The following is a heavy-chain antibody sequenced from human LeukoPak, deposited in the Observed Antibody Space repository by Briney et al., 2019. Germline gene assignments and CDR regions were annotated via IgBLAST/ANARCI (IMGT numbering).Heavy chain of an antibody. Sequence: PGGSLRLSCAASEFTFSIYTMAWVRQVPGKGLEWVSVIYSGGSTYYADSVKGRFTISRDNSKNTLYLQMNSLRAEDTAVYYCARDKSSGDAFDIWGQGTMVTVSS. CDR2: IYSGGST. J-gene: IGHJ3*02. CDR3: ARDKSSGDAFDI. V-gene: IGHV3-53*01. D-gene: IGHD3-10*01. CDR1: EFTFSIYT.